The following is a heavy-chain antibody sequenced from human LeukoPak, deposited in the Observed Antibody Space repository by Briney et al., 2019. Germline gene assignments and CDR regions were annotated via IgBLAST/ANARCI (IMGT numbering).Heavy chain of an antibody. V-gene: IGHV3-7*01. CDR3: ARVFDY. CDR1: GFTFSSYA. Sequence: DPGGSLRLSCAASGFTFSSYAMHWVRQAPGKGLEWVANIKQDGSEKYYVDSVKGRFTISRDNAKNSLYLQMNSLRAEDTAVYYCARVFDYWGQGTLVTVSS. CDR2: IKQDGSEK. J-gene: IGHJ4*02.